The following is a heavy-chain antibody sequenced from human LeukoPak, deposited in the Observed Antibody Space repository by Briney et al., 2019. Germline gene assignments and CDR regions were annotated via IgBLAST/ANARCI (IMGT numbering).Heavy chain of an antibody. V-gene: IGHV1-69*05. Sequence: SVKVSCKAPGGTFSSYAISWVRQAPGQGLEWMGRIIPIFGTANYAQKFQGRVTITTDESTSTAYMELSSLRSEDTAVYYCARSARNRKQWLDEYYYDYWGQGTLVTVSS. CDR1: GGTFSSYA. CDR3: ARSARNRKQWLDEYYYDY. J-gene: IGHJ4*02. D-gene: IGHD6-19*01. CDR2: IIPIFGTA.